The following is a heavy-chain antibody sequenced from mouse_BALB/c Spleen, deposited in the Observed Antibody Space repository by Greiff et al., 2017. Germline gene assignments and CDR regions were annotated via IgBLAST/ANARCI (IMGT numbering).Heavy chain of an antibody. CDR1: GFTFSSYT. J-gene: IGHJ3*01. CDR2: ISNGGGST. CDR3: ARQDGYYGAY. V-gene: IGHV5-12-2*01. D-gene: IGHD2-3*01. Sequence: DVMLVESGGGLVQPGGSLKLSCAASGFTFSSYTMSWVRQTPEKRLEWVAYISNGGGSTYYPDTVKGRFTISRDNAKNTLYLQMSSLKSEDTAMYYCARQDGYYGAYWGQGTLVTVSA.